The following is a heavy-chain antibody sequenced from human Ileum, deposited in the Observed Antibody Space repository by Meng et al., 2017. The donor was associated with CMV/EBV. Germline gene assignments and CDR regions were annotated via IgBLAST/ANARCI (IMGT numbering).Heavy chain of an antibody. D-gene: IGHD7-27*01. V-gene: IGHV1-18*04. Sequence: QFHLPQVGTEVKKPSAPLTSSRNTAGYTFTDHNIGWVRQAPGQGCEWVGWNSLGNGQTVYVNKVQGRVTVTTDTSTSTNYMYLRSLRSDVKAMHYCARDVWGFDYWGQGTLVTVSS. CDR2: NSLGNGQT. J-gene: IGHJ4*02. CDR3: ARDVWGFDY. CDR1: GYTFTDHN.